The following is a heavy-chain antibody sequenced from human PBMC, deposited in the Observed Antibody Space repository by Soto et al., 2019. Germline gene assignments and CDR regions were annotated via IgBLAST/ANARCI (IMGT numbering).Heavy chain of an antibody. CDR2: ISAYNGNT. CDR1: GYTFTSYG. CDR3: ARDRPWGSYRLLGAFDI. D-gene: IGHD3-16*02. V-gene: IGHV1-18*01. Sequence: QVQLVQSGAEVKKPGASVKVSCKASGYTFTSYGISWVRQAPGQGLEWMGWISAYNGNTNYAQKLQGRVTMTTDTSTRTAYMELRSLRSDDTAVYYCARDRPWGSYRLLGAFDIWGQGTMVTVSS. J-gene: IGHJ3*02.